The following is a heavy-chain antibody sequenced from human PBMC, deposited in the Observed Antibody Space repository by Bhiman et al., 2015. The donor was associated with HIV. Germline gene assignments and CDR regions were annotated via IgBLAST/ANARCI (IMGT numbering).Heavy chain of an antibody. J-gene: IGHJ4*02. Sequence: EVRLVESGGGLVQPGGSLRLSCAASGFTFNNYEMNWVRQAPGKGLEWVSYISSSGNIIYYADSVKGRFTVSRDNARKTLYLQMNSLRVEDTAVYYCAKGHYVWGSYRSLDYWGQGTLVTVSS. CDR2: ISSSGNII. D-gene: IGHD3-16*02. CDR1: GFTFNNYE. CDR3: AKGHYVWGSYRSLDY. V-gene: IGHV3-48*03.